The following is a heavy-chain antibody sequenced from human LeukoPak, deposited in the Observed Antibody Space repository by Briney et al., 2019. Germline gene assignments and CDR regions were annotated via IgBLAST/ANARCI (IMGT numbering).Heavy chain of an antibody. J-gene: IGHJ4*02. CDR3: ARQNAAGRGPKVGATYYFDY. V-gene: IGHV4-59*08. D-gene: IGHD1-26*01. CDR1: GGYIGSYY. CDR2: IYYSGST. Sequence: SETLSLTCTVSGGYIGSYYWSWIRQPPGKGLEWIGYIYYSGSTNYNPSLKSRVTISVDTSKNQFSLKLSSVTAADTAVYYCARQNAAGRGPKVGATYYFDYWGQGTLVTVSS.